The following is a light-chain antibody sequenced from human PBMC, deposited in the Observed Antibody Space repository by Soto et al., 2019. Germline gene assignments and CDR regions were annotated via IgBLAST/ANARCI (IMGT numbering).Light chain of an antibody. CDR3: QQYTNWPYT. J-gene: IGKJ2*01. CDR2: GAS. Sequence: EIVMTQSPATLSVSPGERASLSCRASQSVGSNLAWYQQTAGQAPRLLIYGASTRATGIPARFSGSGSGTEFPLTFSSLQSEDFAVYSCQQYTNWPYTFGQGTKLEIK. V-gene: IGKV3-15*01. CDR1: QSVGSN.